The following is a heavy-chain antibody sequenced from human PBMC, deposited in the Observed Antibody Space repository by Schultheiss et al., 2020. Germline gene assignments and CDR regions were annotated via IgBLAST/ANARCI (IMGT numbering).Heavy chain of an antibody. CDR2: IYYSGST. CDR1: GGSISSGGYY. D-gene: IGHD2-15*01. J-gene: IGHJ5*02. CDR3: ARELHLSGGSCYSGWFDP. V-gene: IGHV4-31*03. Sequence: SETLSLTCTVSGGSISSGGYYWSWIRQHPGKGLEWIGYIYYSGSTYYNPSLKSRVTISVDTSKNQFSLKLSSVTAADTAVYYCARELHLSGGSCYSGWFDPWGQGTLVTFSS.